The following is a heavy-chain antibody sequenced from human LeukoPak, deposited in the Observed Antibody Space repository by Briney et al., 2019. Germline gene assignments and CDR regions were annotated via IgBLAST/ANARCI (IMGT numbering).Heavy chain of an antibody. CDR2: MRPSSGKT. D-gene: IGHD2-2*01. CDR1: GYNFINYD. CDR3: ARTSHDVVVPAAMSFVWFDP. Sequence: GASVKVSCKTSGYNFINYDISWVRQAPGQGLEWMGWMRPSSGKTGYAQKFQGRVTMTRNISISTAYMELSSLKSEDTAVYYCARTSHDVVVPAAMSFVWFDPWGQGTLVTVSS. J-gene: IGHJ5*02. V-gene: IGHV1-8*01.